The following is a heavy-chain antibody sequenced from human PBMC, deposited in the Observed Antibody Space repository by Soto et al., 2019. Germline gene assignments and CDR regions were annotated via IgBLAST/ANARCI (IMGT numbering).Heavy chain of an antibody. Sequence: PSQTLSLTCVISGDSVSTNIATFNCIRQSPSRRLEWLGRTCLRSKWYNEYAVSVESRIAITPDTSKNLCSLKLSSVTLEDTAVYFCARAAVAFDAFDLWGQGTVVTVSS. J-gene: IGHJ3*01. CDR3: ARAAVAFDAFDL. CDR2: TCLRSKWYN. V-gene: IGHV6-1*01. D-gene: IGHD2-15*01. CDR1: GDSVSTNIAT.